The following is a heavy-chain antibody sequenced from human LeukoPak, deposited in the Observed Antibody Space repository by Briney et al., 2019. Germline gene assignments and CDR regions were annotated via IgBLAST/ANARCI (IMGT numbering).Heavy chain of an antibody. Sequence: PSETLSLTCTVSGGSISSSSYYWGWIRQPPGKGLEWIGSIYYSGSTYYNLSLKSRVTISVDTSKNQFSLKLSSVTAADTAVYYCARTEYSSGWYVNYWGQGTLVTVSS. D-gene: IGHD6-19*01. CDR3: ARTEYSSGWYVNY. CDR1: GGSISSSSYY. J-gene: IGHJ4*02. V-gene: IGHV4-39*01. CDR2: IYYSGST.